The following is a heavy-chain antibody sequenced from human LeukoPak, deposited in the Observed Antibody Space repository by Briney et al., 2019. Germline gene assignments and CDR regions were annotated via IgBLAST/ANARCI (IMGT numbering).Heavy chain of an antibody. V-gene: IGHV3-30*04. CDR3: ASPFDY. Sequence: GGSLRLSCAASGFTFSSYAMHWVRQAPGKGLEWVAVISYDGSNKYYADSVKGRFTVSRDNSKNTLYLQMNSLRAEDTAVYYCASPFDYWGQGTLVTVSS. CDR1: GFTFSSYA. CDR2: ISYDGSNK. J-gene: IGHJ4*02.